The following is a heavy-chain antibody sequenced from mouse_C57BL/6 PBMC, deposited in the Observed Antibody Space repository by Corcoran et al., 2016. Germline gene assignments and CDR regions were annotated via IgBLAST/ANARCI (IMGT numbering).Heavy chain of an antibody. D-gene: IGHD1-1*01. CDR2: INPNNGGT. CDR1: GYTFTDYY. CDR3: ARKDGSLYDFDY. V-gene: IGHV1-26*01. J-gene: IGHJ2*01. Sequence: EVQLQQSGPELVKPGASVKISCNASGYTFTDYYMNWVKQSHGKSLEWIGDINPNNGGTSYNQKFKGKATLTVDKSSSTAYMELRSLTSGDSAVYYCARKDGSLYDFDYWGQGTTLTVSS.